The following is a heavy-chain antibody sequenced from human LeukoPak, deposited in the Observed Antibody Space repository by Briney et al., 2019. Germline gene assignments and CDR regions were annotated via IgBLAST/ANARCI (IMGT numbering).Heavy chain of an antibody. CDR1: GFNYRNYP. CDR3: VKDEGYCSSVSCSPSY. CDR2: NGGNGDTT. Sequence: GGSLRLSRASSGFNYRNYPMHGVRQAPGKALEYVSANGGNGDTTYDEEFVKSSVTISKDNSKNTLYLQLSSLRVEDTAVYYCVKDEGYCSSVSCSPSYWGQGTLVTVSS. J-gene: IGHJ4*02. D-gene: IGHD2-2*01. V-gene: IGHV3-64D*06.